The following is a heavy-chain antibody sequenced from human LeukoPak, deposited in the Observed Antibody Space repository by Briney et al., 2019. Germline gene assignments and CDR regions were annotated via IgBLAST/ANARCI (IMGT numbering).Heavy chain of an antibody. CDR2: INHSGST. V-gene: IGHV4-34*01. CDR1: GGSFSGYY. J-gene: IGHJ5*02. D-gene: IGHD5-12*01. CDR3: AGRVGISVDIVATLPFDP. Sequence: SETLSLTCAVYGGSFSGYYWSWIRQPPGKGLEWIGEINHSGSTNYNPSLKSRVTISVDTSKHQFSLKLSSVTAADTAVYYCAGRVGISVDIVATLPFDPWGQGTLVTVSS.